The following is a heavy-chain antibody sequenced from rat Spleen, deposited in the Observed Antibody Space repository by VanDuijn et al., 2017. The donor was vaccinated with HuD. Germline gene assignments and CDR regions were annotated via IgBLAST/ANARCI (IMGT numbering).Heavy chain of an antibody. CDR2: ISYDVSST. V-gene: IGHV5-29*01. J-gene: IGHJ4*01. D-gene: IGHD1-2*01. CDR1: GFTFSDYY. CDR3: ARRYYYSSSYYYVMDA. Sequence: EVQLVESDGGLVQPGRSLKLSCAASGFTFSDYYMAWVRQAPTKGLEWVATISYDVSSTYYRDSVQGRFTISRDNAKITLYLQMDSLRSEDTATYYCARRYYYSSSYYYVMDAWGQGASVTVSS.